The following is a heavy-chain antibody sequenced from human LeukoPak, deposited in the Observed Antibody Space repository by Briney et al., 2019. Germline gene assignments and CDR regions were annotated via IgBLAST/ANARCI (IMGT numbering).Heavy chain of an antibody. CDR2: ISYDGSNK. CDR3: AKDRVYSGYESYYFDY. D-gene: IGHD5-12*01. J-gene: IGHJ4*02. V-gene: IGHV3-30*18. Sequence: PGRSLRLSCAASGFTFSSYGMHWVRQAPGKGLEWVAVISYDGSNKYYADSVKGRFTISRDNSKNTLYLQMNSLRAGDTSVYYCAKDRVYSGYESYYFDYWGQGTLVTVSS. CDR1: GFTFSSYG.